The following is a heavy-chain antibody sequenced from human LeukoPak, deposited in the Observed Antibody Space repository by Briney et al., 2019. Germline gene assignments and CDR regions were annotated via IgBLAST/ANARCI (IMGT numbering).Heavy chain of an antibody. V-gene: IGHV4-34*01. Sequence: KPSETLSLTCAVYGGSFSGYYWSWIRQPPGKGLEWIGEINHSGSTNYNPSLKSRVTISVDTSKNQFSLKLSSVTAADTAVYYCASATDSSGYSPFDYWGQGTLVTVSS. CDR3: ASATDSSGYSPFDY. D-gene: IGHD3-22*01. CDR2: INHSGST. CDR1: GGSFSGYY. J-gene: IGHJ4*02.